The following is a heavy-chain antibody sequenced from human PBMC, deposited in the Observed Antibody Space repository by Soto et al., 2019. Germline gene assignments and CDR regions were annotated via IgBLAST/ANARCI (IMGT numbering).Heavy chain of an antibody. CDR1: GYTFTSYD. CDR2: MNPNSGNT. Sequence: GASVKVSCKASGYTFTSYDINWVRQATGQGLEWMGWMNPNSGNTGYAQKFQGRVTMTRNTSISTAYMELSSLRSEDTAMYYCASQGGTYYDFWSGYSAHDGYYYYGMDVWGQGTTVTVSS. V-gene: IGHV1-8*01. D-gene: IGHD3-3*01. CDR3: ASQGGTYYDFWSGYSAHDGYYYYGMDV. J-gene: IGHJ6*02.